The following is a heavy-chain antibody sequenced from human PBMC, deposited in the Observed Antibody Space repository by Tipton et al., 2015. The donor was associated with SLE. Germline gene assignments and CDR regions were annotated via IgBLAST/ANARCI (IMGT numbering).Heavy chain of an antibody. CDR2: IYTSGST. CDR1: GGSISSGSYY. CDR3: ASGSIVLRYYGMDV. Sequence: TLSLTCTVSGGSISSGSYYWSWIRQPAGKGLEWIGHIYTSGSTNYNPSLKSRVTISVDTSKNQFSLKLSSVTAADTAVYYCASGSIVLRYYGMDVWGQGTTVTVS. D-gene: IGHD2-8*02. V-gene: IGHV4-61*09. J-gene: IGHJ6*02.